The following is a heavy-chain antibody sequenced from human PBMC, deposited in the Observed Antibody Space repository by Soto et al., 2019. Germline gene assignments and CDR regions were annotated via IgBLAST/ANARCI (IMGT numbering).Heavy chain of an antibody. D-gene: IGHD4-17*01. J-gene: IGHJ4*02. V-gene: IGHV3-15*01. CDR2: IKNKADGGAA. Sequence: EVQLVESGVDLVKPGGCLSLSCAASGITFTNAWLSWVRQAPGKGLEWVGRIKNKADGGAADYAAPVSGRFTISRDDSKNTLFLQMNSLETEDTAVYYCTTDPGDYADCWCQGTLVTVS. CDR1: GITFTNAW. CDR3: TTDPGDYADC.